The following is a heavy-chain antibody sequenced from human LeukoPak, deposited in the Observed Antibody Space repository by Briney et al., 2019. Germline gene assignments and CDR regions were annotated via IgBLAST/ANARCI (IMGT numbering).Heavy chain of an antibody. J-gene: IGHJ4*02. D-gene: IGHD3-10*01. CDR3: ASGHYGSGKFDY. CDR1: GYTFTSYH. CDR2: VDPNSGNT. Sequence: ASVKVSYKASGYTFTSYHINWVRQASGHGLEWMGWVDPNSGNTGYAQKFQDRVTMTRNTSLSTAYMELSSLRSEDTAVYYCASGHYGSGKFDYWGQGTLVTVSS. V-gene: IGHV1-8*01.